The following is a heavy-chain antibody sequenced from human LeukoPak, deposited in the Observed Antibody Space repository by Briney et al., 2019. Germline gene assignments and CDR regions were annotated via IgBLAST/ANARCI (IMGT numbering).Heavy chain of an antibody. CDR2: IYTSCST. J-gene: IGHJ4*02. D-gene: IGHD3-10*01. CDR1: GGSISSGSYY. Sequence: SETLSLTCTVSGGSISSGSYYWSWIRQPAGKGLEWIGRIYTSCSTNYNPSLKSRVTISVDTSKNQFSLKLSSVTAADTAVYYCASSVMVRGSFDYWGQGTLVTVSS. V-gene: IGHV4-61*02. CDR3: ASSVMVRGSFDY.